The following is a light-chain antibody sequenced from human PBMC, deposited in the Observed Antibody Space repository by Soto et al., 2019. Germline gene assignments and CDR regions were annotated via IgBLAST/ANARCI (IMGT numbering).Light chain of an antibody. Sequence: QSVLTQPPSVSEAPGQRVTISCTGSSSNIGAGYDVHWYQQVPGAAPKLLIYGDNNRPSGVPDRFSGSKSGTSASLAITGLQAEDEADYYCQSYDTSLSGSGVFGGGTQLTVL. CDR1: SSNIGAGYD. V-gene: IGLV1-40*01. CDR2: GDN. J-gene: IGLJ3*02. CDR3: QSYDTSLSGSGV.